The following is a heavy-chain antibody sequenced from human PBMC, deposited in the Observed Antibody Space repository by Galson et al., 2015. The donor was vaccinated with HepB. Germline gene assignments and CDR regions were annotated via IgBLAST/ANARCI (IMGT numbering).Heavy chain of an antibody. Sequence: CAISGDSVSSNSAAWNWIRQSPSRGLEWLGRTYYRSKWYNDYAVSVKSRITINPDTSKNQFSLQLNSVTPEDTAVYYCARVTSSSWPLRYYCYGMDVWGQETTVTVSS. D-gene: IGHD6-13*01. J-gene: IGHJ6*02. V-gene: IGHV6-1*01. CDR2: TYYRSKWYN. CDR3: ARVTSSSWPLRYYCYGMDV. CDR1: GDSVSSNSAA.